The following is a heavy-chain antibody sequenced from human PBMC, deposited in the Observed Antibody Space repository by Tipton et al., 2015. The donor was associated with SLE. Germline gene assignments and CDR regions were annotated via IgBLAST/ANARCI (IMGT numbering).Heavy chain of an antibody. CDR1: GFTFDDYA. Sequence: SLRLSCAASGFTFDDYAMHWVRQAPGKGLEWVSGISWNSGSIDYADSVEGRFTISRDNAKNSLYLQINSLRAEDTALYYCAKGGDYGDYGCYFDYWGQGTLVTVSS. CDR3: AKGGDYGDYGCYFDY. J-gene: IGHJ4*02. D-gene: IGHD4-17*01. V-gene: IGHV3-9*01. CDR2: ISWNSGSI.